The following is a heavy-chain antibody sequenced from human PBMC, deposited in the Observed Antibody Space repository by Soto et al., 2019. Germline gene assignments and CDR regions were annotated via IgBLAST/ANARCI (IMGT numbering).Heavy chain of an antibody. CDR2: ISYDGSNR. D-gene: IGHD3-3*01. Sequence: PGGSLRLSCAASGFTFSSYAMHWVRQAPGKGLEWVAVISYDGSNRYYADSVKGRFTISRDNSKNTLYLQMNSLRAEDTAVYYCARAQYDFWSGYYGMDVWGQGPRSPSP. V-gene: IGHV3-30-3*01. J-gene: IGHJ6*02. CDR1: GFTFSSYA. CDR3: ARAQYDFWSGYYGMDV.